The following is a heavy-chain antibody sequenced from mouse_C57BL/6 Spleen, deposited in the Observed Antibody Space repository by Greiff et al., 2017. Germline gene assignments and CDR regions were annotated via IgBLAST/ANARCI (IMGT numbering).Heavy chain of an antibody. D-gene: IGHD1-1*01. CDR1: GYSITSGYY. CDR2: ISYDGSN. CDR3: ARGGYYYGSSHFDY. V-gene: IGHV3-6*01. Sequence: EESGPGLVKPSQSLSLTCSVTGYSITSGYYWNWIRQFPGNKLEWMGYISYDGSNNYNPSLKNRISITRDTSKNQFFLKLNSVTTEDTATYYCARGGYYYGSSHFDYWGQGTTLTVSS. J-gene: IGHJ2*01.